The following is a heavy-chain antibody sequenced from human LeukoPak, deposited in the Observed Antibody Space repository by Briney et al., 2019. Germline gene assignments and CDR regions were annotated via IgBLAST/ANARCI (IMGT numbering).Heavy chain of an antibody. Sequence: PSETLSLTCTVSGGSISSYYWSWIRQPPGKGLEWIGYIYCSGSTNYNPSLKSRVTISVDTSKNQFSLKLSSVTAADTAVYYCAREKSVAVAYNWFDPWGQGTLVTVSS. CDR2: IYCSGST. V-gene: IGHV4-59*01. J-gene: IGHJ5*02. CDR3: AREKSVAVAYNWFDP. CDR1: GGSISSYY. D-gene: IGHD6-19*01.